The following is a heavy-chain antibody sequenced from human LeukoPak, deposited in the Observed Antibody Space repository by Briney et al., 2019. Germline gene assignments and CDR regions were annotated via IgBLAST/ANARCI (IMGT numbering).Heavy chain of an antibody. CDR3: ARGSFSRWTTQSYFDY. J-gene: IGHJ4*02. Sequence: ASVKVSCKASGYTFTSYDIYWLQQAPGQGPEWMGWMSPNSGNTGSAQRFQGRVTMTRDTSMSSAYMELSNLRPEDTAVYYCARGSFSRWTTQSYFDYWGQGTLVTVSS. CDR2: MSPNSGNT. V-gene: IGHV1-8*01. CDR1: GYTFTSYD. D-gene: IGHD4-23*01.